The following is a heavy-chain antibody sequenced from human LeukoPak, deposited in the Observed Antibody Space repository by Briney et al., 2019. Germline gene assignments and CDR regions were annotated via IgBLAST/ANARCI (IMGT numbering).Heavy chain of an antibody. V-gene: IGHV3-23*01. Sequence: GGSLRLSCEASGFMFNNYDMSWVRQAPGKGLEWVSVISGSGGSTYYVDSVKGRFSITRDNSKNMVYLQMNSLRAEDTATYYCAKDRSTSSSEVDYWGQGTLVTVSS. J-gene: IGHJ4*02. CDR3: AKDRSTSSSEVDY. CDR2: ISGSGGST. D-gene: IGHD6-6*01. CDR1: GFMFNNYD.